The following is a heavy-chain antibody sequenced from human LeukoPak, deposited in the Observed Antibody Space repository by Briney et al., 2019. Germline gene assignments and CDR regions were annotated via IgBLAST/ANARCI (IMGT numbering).Heavy chain of an antibody. D-gene: IGHD6-25*01. V-gene: IGHV4-39*07. CDR2: ILYSGGT. J-gene: IGHJ6*03. Sequence: PSETLSLTCTVSGGSISDYYWSWIRQAPGKGLEWLGGILYSGGTYSNPSLKSRVTLSVDTARSQFSLKLSSVTAADTAVYFCARAGGASAYYFYHMDVWGKGTTVTVSS. CDR1: GGSISDYY. CDR3: ARAGGASAYYFYHMDV.